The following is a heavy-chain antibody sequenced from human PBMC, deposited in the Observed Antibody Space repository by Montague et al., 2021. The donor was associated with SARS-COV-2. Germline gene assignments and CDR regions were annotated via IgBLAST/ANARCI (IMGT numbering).Heavy chain of an antibody. Sequence: SETLSLTCAVSGGSISSSSYYWGWIRQPPGKGLEWIGCIHYSGSTNYNPSLKSRVSISVDTSKNQFYLKLSSVTAADKAVYYCARLWDTVYYYYGMDVWGQGTTVTVSS. CDR2: IHYSGST. J-gene: IGHJ6*02. D-gene: IGHD1-26*01. CDR1: GGSISSSSYY. CDR3: ARLWDTVYYYYGMDV. V-gene: IGHV4-39*01.